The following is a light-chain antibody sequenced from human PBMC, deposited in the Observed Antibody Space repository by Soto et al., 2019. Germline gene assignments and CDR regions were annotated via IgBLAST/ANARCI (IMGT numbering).Light chain of an antibody. CDR3: SSYTSSRTYV. J-gene: IGLJ1*01. V-gene: IGLV2-14*01. Sequence: QSVLTQPASVSGSPGHSITISCTGTSSDVGAYSYVSWYQQHPGKAPKLIIYDVSDRPSGISNRFSGSKSDNTASLTISGLQAEEEAEYYCSSYTSSRTYVFGTGTKVTVL. CDR2: DVS. CDR1: SSDVGAYSY.